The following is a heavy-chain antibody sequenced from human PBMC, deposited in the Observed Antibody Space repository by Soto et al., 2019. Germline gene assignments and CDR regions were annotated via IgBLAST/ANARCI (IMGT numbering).Heavy chain of an antibody. CDR2: MNPNSGNT. CDR1: GYTFTSYD. CDR3: ARGNDILTGYYYYYGMDV. Sequence: GASVKVSCKASGYTFTSYDINWVRQATGQGLEWMGWMNPNSGNTGYAQKFQGRVTTTRNTSISTAYMELSSLRSEDTAVYYCARGNDILTGYYYYYGMDVWGQGTTVTVSS. J-gene: IGHJ6*02. V-gene: IGHV1-8*01. D-gene: IGHD3-9*01.